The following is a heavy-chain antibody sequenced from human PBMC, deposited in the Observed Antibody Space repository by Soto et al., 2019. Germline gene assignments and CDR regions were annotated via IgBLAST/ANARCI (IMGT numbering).Heavy chain of an antibody. CDR1: GYTFTSYY. V-gene: IGHV1-46*03. D-gene: IGHD2-2*02. CDR2: INPSGGST. Sequence: VASVKVSCKASGYTFTSYYMHWVRQAPGQGLEWMGIINPSGGSTSYAQKFQGRVTMTRDTSTSTVYMELSSLRSEDTAVYYCASWVGYCSSTSCYRLGAFDIWGQGTMVTVSS. J-gene: IGHJ3*02. CDR3: ASWVGYCSSTSCYRLGAFDI.